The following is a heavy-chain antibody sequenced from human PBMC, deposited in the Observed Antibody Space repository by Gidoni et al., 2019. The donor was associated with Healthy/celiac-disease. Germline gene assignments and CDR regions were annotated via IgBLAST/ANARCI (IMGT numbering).Heavy chain of an antibody. V-gene: IGHV3-48*02. CDR2: ISSSSSTI. CDR3: ARQGYSSGWYYFDY. Sequence: EVQLVESGGGLVQHGGSLRLSCAASGFTFSSYSMNWVRQAPGKGLEWVSYISSSSSTIYYADSVKGRFTISRDNAKNSLYLQMNSLRDEDTAVYYCARQGYSSGWYYFDYWGQGTLVTVSS. J-gene: IGHJ4*02. D-gene: IGHD6-19*01. CDR1: GFTFSSYS.